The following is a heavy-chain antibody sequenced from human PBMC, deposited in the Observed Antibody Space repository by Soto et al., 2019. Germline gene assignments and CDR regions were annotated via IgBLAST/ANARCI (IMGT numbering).Heavy chain of an antibody. CDR3: ARGDDSSGYQHFDY. D-gene: IGHD3-22*01. V-gene: IGHV4-59*01. J-gene: IGHJ4*02. CDR1: GGSISSYY. CDR2: IYYSGST. Sequence: SEPLSLPCTVSGGSISSYYWSWIRQPPGKGLEWIGYIYYSGSTNYNPSLKSRVTISVDTSKNQFSLKLSSVTAADTAVYYCARGDDSSGYQHFDYWGQGTLVTVSS.